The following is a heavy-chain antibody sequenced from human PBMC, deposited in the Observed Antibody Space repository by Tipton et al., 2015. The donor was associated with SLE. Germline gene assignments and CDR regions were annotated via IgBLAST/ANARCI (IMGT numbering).Heavy chain of an antibody. D-gene: IGHD4-17*01. Sequence: TLSLTCTVSGGSISSHYWSWIRQPPGKGLEWIGSIYHSGSTYYNPSLKSRVTISVDTSKNPFSLKLSSVTAADTAVYYCARPMDYAGYFQHWGQGTLVTVSS. CDR1: GGSISSHY. J-gene: IGHJ1*01. V-gene: IGHV4-59*08. CDR3: ARPMDYAGYFQH. CDR2: IYHSGST.